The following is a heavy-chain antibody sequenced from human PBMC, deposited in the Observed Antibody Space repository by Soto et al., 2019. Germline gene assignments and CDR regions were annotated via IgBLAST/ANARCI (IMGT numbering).Heavy chain of an antibody. Sequence: PSETLSLTCTVSGGSISSSSYYWGWIRQPPGKGLEWIGYIYYSGSTYYNPSLKSRVTISVDTSKNQFSLKLSSVTAADTAVYYCARTEYDTLTGYELAEYFQHWGQGTLVTVSS. V-gene: IGHV4-31*03. CDR3: ARTEYDTLTGYELAEYFQH. J-gene: IGHJ1*01. D-gene: IGHD3-9*01. CDR1: GGSISSSSYY. CDR2: IYYSGST.